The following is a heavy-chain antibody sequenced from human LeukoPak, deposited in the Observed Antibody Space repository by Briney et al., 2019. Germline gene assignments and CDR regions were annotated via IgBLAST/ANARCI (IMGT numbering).Heavy chain of an antibody. CDR2: ISGSGGST. D-gene: IGHD1-26*01. V-gene: IGHV3-23*01. Sequence: PGGSLRLSCAASGFTFSSYSMSWVRQAPEKGLEWVSAISGSGGSTYYADSVKGRFTISRDNSKNTLYLQMNSLRAEDTAVYYCAKGRSGSYYSYYYYYMDVWGKGTTVTVSS. J-gene: IGHJ6*03. CDR3: AKGRSGSYYSYYYYYMDV. CDR1: GFTFSSYS.